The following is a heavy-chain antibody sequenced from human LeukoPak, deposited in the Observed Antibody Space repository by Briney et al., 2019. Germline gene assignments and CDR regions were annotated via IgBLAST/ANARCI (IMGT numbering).Heavy chain of an antibody. CDR3: AKVKVGFGEMAYFDY. CDR2: INAGNGNT. D-gene: IGHD3-10*01. Sequence: GASVKVSCKASGYTFTSYAMHWVRQAPGQRLEWMGWINAGNGNTKYSQKFQGRVTITRDTSASTAYMELSSLRSEDTAVYYCAKVKVGFGEMAYFDYWGQGTLVTVSP. CDR1: GYTFTSYA. J-gene: IGHJ4*02. V-gene: IGHV1-3*01.